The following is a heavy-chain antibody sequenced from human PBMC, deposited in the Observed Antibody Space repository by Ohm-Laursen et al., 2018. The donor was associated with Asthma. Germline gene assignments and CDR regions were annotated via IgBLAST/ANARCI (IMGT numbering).Heavy chain of an antibody. Sequence: SVKVSCKSLGGTLGTSVIGWVRQAPGQGLEWMGGINSVFATTDYGQKFRGRVTITADESTATVYMELSSLRSDDTALYYCGRKRGSCISSTCYSLDFWGQGTLITVSS. V-gene: IGHV1-69*13. CDR2: INSVFATT. CDR3: GRKRGSCISSTCYSLDF. CDR1: GGTLGTSV. D-gene: IGHD2-15*01. J-gene: IGHJ4*02.